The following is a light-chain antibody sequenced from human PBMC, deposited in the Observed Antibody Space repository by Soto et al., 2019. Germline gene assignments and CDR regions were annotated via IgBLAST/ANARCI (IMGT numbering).Light chain of an antibody. CDR2: SNS. J-gene: IGLJ1*01. V-gene: IGLV1-44*01. Sequence: QPVLTQPPSASGTPGQRVTISCSGSSSNIGSNIVNWYQQFPGTAPKLLIFSNSQRPSGVPDRFSGSKSGTSASLAIRGLQSEDEADYYCAAWDDSLNGYVFGTGTKVTVL. CDR3: AAWDDSLNGYV. CDR1: SSNIGSNI.